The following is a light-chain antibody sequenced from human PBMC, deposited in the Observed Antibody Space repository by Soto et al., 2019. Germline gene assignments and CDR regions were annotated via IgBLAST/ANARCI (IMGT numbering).Light chain of an antibody. CDR3: QQYNNWPPLT. Sequence: EIVMTQSPATLSVSPGERATLSCRASQSVTSNLAWYQQKPGQAPRLLIYRASTRATGIPARFSGSGSGTEFTLPISSLQYEDFAVYYCQQYNNWPPLTFGGGTRVEIK. CDR1: QSVTSN. V-gene: IGKV3-15*01. CDR2: RAS. J-gene: IGKJ4*01.